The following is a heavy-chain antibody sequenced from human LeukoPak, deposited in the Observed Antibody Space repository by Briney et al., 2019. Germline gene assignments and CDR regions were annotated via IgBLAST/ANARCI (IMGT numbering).Heavy chain of an antibody. J-gene: IGHJ4*02. CDR1: GDSLNNYY. Sequence: SETLSLTCAVSGDSLNNYYWSWIRQPPGKGLEWIGYIYYSGSTNYNPSLKSRVTISVDTSKNQFSLKVSSVTAADTALYYCARHPGANYFDYWGQGTLGTVSS. CDR2: IYYSGST. V-gene: IGHV4-59*08. D-gene: IGHD1-14*01. CDR3: ARHPGANYFDY.